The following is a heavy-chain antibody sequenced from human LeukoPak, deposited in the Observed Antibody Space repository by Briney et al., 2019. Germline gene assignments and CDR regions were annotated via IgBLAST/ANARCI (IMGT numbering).Heavy chain of an antibody. D-gene: IGHD3-10*02. V-gene: IGHV1-18*01. CDR3: ARATPSEFNVQLSY. CDR1: GYTFISYG. J-gene: IGHJ4*02. Sequence: ASVKVSCKASGYTFISYGISWVQQAPGQGLEWMGWISGNNGKTNYAQKLQDRVIMTTDTSTSTAYMELRSLTSDDTAVYFCARATPSEFNVQLSYWGQGTLVTVSS. CDR2: ISGNNGKT.